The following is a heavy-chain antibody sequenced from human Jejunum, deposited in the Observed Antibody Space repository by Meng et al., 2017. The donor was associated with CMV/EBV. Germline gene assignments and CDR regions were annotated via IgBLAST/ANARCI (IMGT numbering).Heavy chain of an antibody. CDR3: SREIGYDYGRGGHDY. CDR1: GFTFSRSW. D-gene: IGHD5-18*01. CDR2: INSDGSSR. J-gene: IGHJ4*02. Sequence: EVQLVESGGGLVQPGGSLRLSCAASGFTFSRSWMHWVRQAPGKGLVWVSRINSDGSSRTYADSVKGRFTISRDNAKNTLYLQMNSLRVEDTAVYYCSREIGYDYGRGGHDYWGQGTLVTVSS. V-gene: IGHV3-74*03.